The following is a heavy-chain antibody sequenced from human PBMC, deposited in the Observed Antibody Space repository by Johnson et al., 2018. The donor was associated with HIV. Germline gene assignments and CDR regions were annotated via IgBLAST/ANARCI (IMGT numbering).Heavy chain of an antibody. J-gene: IGHJ3*02. Sequence: QVQVVESGGGVVQPGGSLRLSCAASAFTFSSYGMHWVRQAPGKGLEWVAFIRYDGTNKYYADSVKGRFTISRDNSKNTLYLQMNSLRAEDTAVYYCAKVWYYYGSGSAFDIWGQGTMVTVSS. D-gene: IGHD3-10*01. CDR3: AKVWYYYGSGSAFDI. CDR1: AFTFSSYG. V-gene: IGHV3-30*02. CDR2: IRYDGTNK.